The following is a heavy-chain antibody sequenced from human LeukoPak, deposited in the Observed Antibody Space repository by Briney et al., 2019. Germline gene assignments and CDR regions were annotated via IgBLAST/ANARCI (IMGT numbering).Heavy chain of an antibody. CDR2: IIPSLSIA. J-gene: IGHJ4*02. CDR3: AGQTQYSSSWYSGPNPVD. V-gene: IGHV1-69*04. CDR1: VCTFSSYA. D-gene: IGHD6-13*01. Sequence: ASVKVSLECSVCTFSSYAINWVRQPPAQGLEWVGRIIPSLSIANYAQKLQGRVTITADKSTSTAYMELSSLRSEDTAVYYCAGQTQYSSSWYSGPNPVDWGQGTLVTVSS.